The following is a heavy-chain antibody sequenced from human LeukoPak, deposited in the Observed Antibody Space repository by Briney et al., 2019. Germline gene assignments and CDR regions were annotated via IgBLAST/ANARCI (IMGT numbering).Heavy chain of an antibody. Sequence: GGSLRLSCAASGFTFSSYGMHWVRQAPGKGLEWVAVISYDGSNKYYADSVKGRFTISRDNSKNTLYLQMNSLRAEDTAVYYCAKDFKPYSSSSGAFDIWGQGTMVTVSS. CDR1: GFTFSSYG. CDR3: AKDFKPYSSSSGAFDI. D-gene: IGHD6-6*01. V-gene: IGHV3-30*18. CDR2: ISYDGSNK. J-gene: IGHJ3*02.